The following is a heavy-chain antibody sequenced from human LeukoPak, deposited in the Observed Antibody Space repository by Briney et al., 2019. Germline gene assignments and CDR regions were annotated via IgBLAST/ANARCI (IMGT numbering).Heavy chain of an antibody. CDR3: ARAPNLSGYYYYYYMDV. CDR1: GFTFSSYS. CDR2: ISSSSSTI. V-gene: IGHV3-48*04. Sequence: PGGSLRLSCAASGFTFSSYSMNWFAQAPGKGREWVSYISSSSSTIYYADSVKGRFTISRDNAKNSLYLQMNSLRAEDTAVYYCARAPNLSGYYYYYYMDVWGKGTTVTVSS. J-gene: IGHJ6*03. D-gene: IGHD3-3*01.